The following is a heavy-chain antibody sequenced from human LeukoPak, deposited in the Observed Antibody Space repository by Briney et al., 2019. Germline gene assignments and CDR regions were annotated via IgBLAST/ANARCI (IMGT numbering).Heavy chain of an antibody. CDR2: ISGSGGST. Sequence: GGSLRLSCAASGFTFSSYAMSWVRQAPGKGLEWVSAISGSGGSTYYADSVKGRFTISRDNSKNTLYLQMNSLRAEDTAVYYCATVHLNSDYYGSGSYYDYWGQGTLVTVSS. V-gene: IGHV3-23*01. D-gene: IGHD3-10*01. CDR3: ATVHLNSDYYGSGSYYDY. J-gene: IGHJ4*02. CDR1: GFTFSSYA.